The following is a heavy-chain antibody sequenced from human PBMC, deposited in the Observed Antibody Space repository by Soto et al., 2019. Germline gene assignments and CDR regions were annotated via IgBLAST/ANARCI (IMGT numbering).Heavy chain of an antibody. J-gene: IGHJ6*02. CDR3: ARSIPGIAAAGPYYYYYGMDV. CDR1: GYSFTSYW. D-gene: IGHD6-13*01. CDR2: IDPSDSYT. Sequence: PGESLNISCQGSGYSFTSYWISWVRQMPGKGLEWMGRIDPSDSYTNYSPSFQGHVTISADKSISTAYLQWSSLKASDTAMYYCARSIPGIAAAGPYYYYYGMDVWGQGTTVTVSS. V-gene: IGHV5-10-1*01.